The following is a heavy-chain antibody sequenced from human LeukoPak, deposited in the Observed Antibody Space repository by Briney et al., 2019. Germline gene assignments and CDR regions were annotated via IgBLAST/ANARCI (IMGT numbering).Heavy chain of an antibody. CDR3: ARDSSGWLFDY. D-gene: IGHD6-19*01. Sequence: GSLRLSCAASGFTFSSYSMNWVRQAPGKGLEWIGYIYYSGSTNYNPSLKSRVTISVDTSKNQFSLKLSSVTAADTAVYYCARDSSGWLFDYWGQGTLVTVSS. CDR1: GFTFSSYS. J-gene: IGHJ4*02. CDR2: IYYSGST. V-gene: IGHV4-59*01.